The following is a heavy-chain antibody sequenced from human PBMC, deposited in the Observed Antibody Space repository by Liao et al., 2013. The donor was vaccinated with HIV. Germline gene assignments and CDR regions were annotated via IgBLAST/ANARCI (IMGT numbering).Heavy chain of an antibody. Sequence: QLQLQESGPGLVKPSETLSLTCSVSGGYINSPSYYWGWIRQSPGKGPEWIGSIYSTGITNYNPSLEGRVTISLDTPKTFSLKLQSVTAADTGVYYCARAPYYSGSGSYSNSIPFDYWGQGTLVTVSS. CDR2: IYSTGIT. CDR1: GGYINSPSYY. D-gene: IGHD3-10*01. CDR3: ARAPYYSGSGSYSNSIPFDY. J-gene: IGHJ4*02. V-gene: IGHV4-39*07.